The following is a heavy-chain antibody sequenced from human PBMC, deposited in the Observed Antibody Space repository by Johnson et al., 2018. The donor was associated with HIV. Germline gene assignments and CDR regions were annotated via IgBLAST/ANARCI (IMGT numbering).Heavy chain of an antibody. Sequence: QVLLVESGGGVVQPGGSLRLSCAASGFTFADYGMHWVRHPPGKGLEWVAFIAHDESITHYADSVKGRFTMSRDNSKNTLYLQMKSLRPEDTSIYYCASWGVGSSWNHDAFDIWGQGTMVTVSS. CDR2: IAHDESIT. V-gene: IGHV3-30*02. D-gene: IGHD6-13*01. CDR1: GFTFADYG. CDR3: ASWGVGSSWNHDAFDI. J-gene: IGHJ3*02.